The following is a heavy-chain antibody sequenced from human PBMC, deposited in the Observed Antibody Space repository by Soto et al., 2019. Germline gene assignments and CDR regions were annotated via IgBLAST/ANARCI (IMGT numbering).Heavy chain of an antibody. CDR2: IGHEGSKD. J-gene: IGHJ4*02. V-gene: IGHV3-33*08. CDR1: GFPFSHFG. D-gene: IGHD3-10*01. CDR3: GRDADVIEHFSYLDS. Sequence: QVQLVESGEGLVQPGGSLTLSFAASGFPFSHFGIQWVRRAPGKGRGWVPEIGHEGSKDYFADSVRGRLTFSRNKPKNILDMQVSSLRADHTAVYFCGRDADVIEHFSYLDSWGQGTLVPVSS.